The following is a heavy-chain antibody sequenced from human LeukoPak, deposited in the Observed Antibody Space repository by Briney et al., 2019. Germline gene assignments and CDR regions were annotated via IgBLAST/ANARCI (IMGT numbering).Heavy chain of an antibody. D-gene: IGHD3-10*01. CDR2: IYYSGST. CDR3: ARVKRDPLLWSPNWFDP. J-gene: IGHJ5*02. CDR1: GGSISSSSYY. V-gene: IGHV4-39*07. Sequence: KASETLSLTYTVSGGSISSSSYYWGWIRQPPGKGLEWIGSIYYSGSTYYNPSLKSRVTISVDTSKNQFSLKLSSVTAADTAVYYCARVKRDPLLWSPNWFDPWGQGTLVTVSS.